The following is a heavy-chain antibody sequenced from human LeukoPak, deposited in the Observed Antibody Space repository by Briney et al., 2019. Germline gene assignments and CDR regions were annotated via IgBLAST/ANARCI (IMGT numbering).Heavy chain of an antibody. CDR3: ARHRPAAVHFDY. CDR2: IYTSGST. Sequence: PSQTLSLTCTVSGGSISSGSYYWSWIRQPAGKGLEWIGRIYTSGSTNYNPSPKSRVTISVDTSKNQFSLKLSSVTAADTAVYYCARHRPAAVHFDYWGQGTLVTVSS. CDR1: GGSISSGSYY. V-gene: IGHV4-61*02. D-gene: IGHD6-13*01. J-gene: IGHJ4*02.